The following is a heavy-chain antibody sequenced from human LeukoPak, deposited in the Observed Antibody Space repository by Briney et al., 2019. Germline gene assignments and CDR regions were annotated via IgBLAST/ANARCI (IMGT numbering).Heavy chain of an antibody. CDR3: ATGPGYCSGGSCYDANWFDP. J-gene: IGHJ5*02. CDR1: GGSISSSSYY. V-gene: IGHV4-39*07. CDR2: INHSGST. D-gene: IGHD2-15*01. Sequence: SETLSLTCTVSGGSISSSSYYWGWIRQPPGKGLEWIGEINHSGSTNYNPSLKSRVTISVDTSKNQFSLKLSSVTAADTAAYYCATGPGYCSGGSCYDANWFDPWGQGTLVTVSS.